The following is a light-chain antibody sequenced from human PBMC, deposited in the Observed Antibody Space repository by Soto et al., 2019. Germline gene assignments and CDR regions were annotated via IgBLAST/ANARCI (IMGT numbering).Light chain of an antibody. Sequence: EVVLTQPPATVSLSPGTRATLSCRASQSVYTYLAWYQQKPGQAPRLLIYDASNRATGIPARFSGSGSGTDFTLTISSLEPEDFAVYYCQHRMNWPLTFGQGTRLEFK. V-gene: IGKV3-11*01. CDR1: QSVYTY. CDR3: QHRMNWPLT. CDR2: DAS. J-gene: IGKJ5*01.